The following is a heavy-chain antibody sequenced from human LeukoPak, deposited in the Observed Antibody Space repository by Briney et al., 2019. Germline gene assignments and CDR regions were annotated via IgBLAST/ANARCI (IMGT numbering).Heavy chain of an antibody. CDR3: ARTLRSGNWYFDL. CDR2: LRGSGTDT. V-gene: IGHV3-23*01. Sequence: GGSLRLSCAASGFTFSSYAMSWVRQAPGKGLEWVSDLRGSGTDTYYADSVRGRFTISRDNLKDTLHLQMNGLRVEDTAVYYCARTLRSGNWYFDLWGRGTLVTVSS. CDR1: GFTFSSYA. J-gene: IGHJ2*01. D-gene: IGHD2-15*01.